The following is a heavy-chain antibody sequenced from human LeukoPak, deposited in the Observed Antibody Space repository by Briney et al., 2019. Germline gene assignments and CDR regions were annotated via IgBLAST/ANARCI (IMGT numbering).Heavy chain of an antibody. J-gene: IGHJ4*02. CDR3: ARTYSGSYLKY. D-gene: IGHD1-26*01. CDR1: DGSFSGYY. V-gene: IGHV4-34*01. Sequence: SETLSLTCAVYDGSFSGYYWSWIRQPPGKGLEWIGEINHSGSTNYNPSLKSRVTISLDTSKSQFSLKVRYVTAADTAVYYCARTYSGSYLKYWGQGTLVTVSS. CDR2: INHSGST.